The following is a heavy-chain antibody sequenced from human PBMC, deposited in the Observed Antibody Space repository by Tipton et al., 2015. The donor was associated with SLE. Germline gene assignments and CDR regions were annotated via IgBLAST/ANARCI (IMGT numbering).Heavy chain of an antibody. J-gene: IGHJ5*02. Sequence: TLSLTCTVSGGSVSSSEYHWGWIRQTPGKGLEGIASIYYSGNTYYNLSLKSRVTISIDISSNQFSLRLSSVTAADTAIYYCARRHYYENSGYHSDWFDPWSQGTLVTVRS. CDR1: GGSVSSSEYH. D-gene: IGHD3-22*01. CDR3: ARRHYYENSGYHSDWFDP. CDR2: IYYSGNT. V-gene: IGHV4-39*07.